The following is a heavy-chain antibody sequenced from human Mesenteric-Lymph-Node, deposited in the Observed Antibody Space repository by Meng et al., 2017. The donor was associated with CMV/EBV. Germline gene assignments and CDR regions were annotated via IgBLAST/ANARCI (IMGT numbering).Heavy chain of an antibody. D-gene: IGHD2-2*02. J-gene: IGHJ6*02. V-gene: IGHV1-24*01. CDR2: FDPEDGET. CDR1: GYTLTELS. CDR3: AIPLRVVPAAIHERTTYYYYGMDV. Sequence: ASVKVSCKVSGYTLTELSMHWVRQAPGKGLERMGGFDPEDGETIYAQKFQGRVTMTEDTSTDTAYMELSSLRSEDTAVYYCAIPLRVVPAAIHERTTYYYYGMDVWGQGTTVTVSS.